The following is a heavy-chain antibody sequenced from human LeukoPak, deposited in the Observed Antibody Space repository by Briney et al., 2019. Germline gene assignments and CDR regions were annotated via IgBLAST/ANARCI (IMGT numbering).Heavy chain of an antibody. CDR2: VYGGGST. CDR1: GGSISSYY. D-gene: IGHD3-10*01. Sequence: SETLCLTCTVSGGSISSYYLSWIRQPAGKGLEWIGRVYGGGSTTYNPSLKSRVTMSVDTSKNQFSLKLSSVTAADTALYYCARDSGTTGEVKFDPWGQGTLVTVSS. CDR3: ARDSGTTGEVKFDP. V-gene: IGHV4-4*07. J-gene: IGHJ5*02.